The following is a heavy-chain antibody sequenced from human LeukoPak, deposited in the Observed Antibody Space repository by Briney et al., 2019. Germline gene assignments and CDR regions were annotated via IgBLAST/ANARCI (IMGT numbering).Heavy chain of an antibody. V-gene: IGHV3-30-3*01. Sequence: PGRSLRLSCAPSGFTFSSYAMHWVRQAPGKGLEWAAVISYDGSNKYYADSVKGRFTISRDNSKNTLYLQMNSLRAEDTAVYYCAREMAMGGWGQGTLVTVSS. CDR1: GFTFSSYA. D-gene: IGHD3-16*01. CDR3: AREMAMGG. J-gene: IGHJ4*02. CDR2: ISYDGSNK.